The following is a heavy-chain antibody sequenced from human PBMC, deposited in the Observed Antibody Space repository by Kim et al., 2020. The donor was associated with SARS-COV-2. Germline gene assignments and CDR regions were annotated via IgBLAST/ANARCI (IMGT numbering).Heavy chain of an antibody. CDR2: IYYSGST. CDR3: ARRPQKYYDFWSGYLYFDL. D-gene: IGHD3-3*01. J-gene: IGHJ2*01. CDR1: GGSISSSSYY. V-gene: IGHV4-39*01. Sequence: SETLSLTCTVSGGSISSSSYYWGWIRQPPGKGLEWIGSIYYSGSTYYNPSLKSRVTISVDTSKNQFSLKLSSVTAADTAVYYCARRPQKYYDFWSGYLYFDLWGRGTLVTVSS.